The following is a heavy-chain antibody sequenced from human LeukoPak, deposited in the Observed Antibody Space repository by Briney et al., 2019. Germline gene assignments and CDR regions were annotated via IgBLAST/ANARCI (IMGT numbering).Heavy chain of an antibody. D-gene: IGHD1-1*01. CDR2: IRYDGSNK. V-gene: IGHV3-30*02. CDR1: GFTFSSYG. J-gene: IGHJ4*02. Sequence: GGSPRLSCAASGFTFSSYGMHWVRQAPGKGLEWVAFIRYDGSNKYYADSVKGRFTISRDNSKNTLYLQMNSLRAEDTAVYYCAKDLTRELDYWGQGTLVTVSS. CDR3: AKDLTRELDY.